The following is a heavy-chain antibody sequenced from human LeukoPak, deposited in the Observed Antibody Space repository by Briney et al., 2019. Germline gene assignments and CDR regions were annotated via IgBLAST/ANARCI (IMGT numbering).Heavy chain of an antibody. D-gene: IGHD2-2*02. J-gene: IGHJ6*03. CDR2: ISYDGINR. CDR3: ARDPTDIVVVPAAIDTLVPYYYYYMDV. Sequence: GRSLRLSCAASGFTFSSYAMHWVRQAPGKGLGWVAVISYDGINRYYADSVKGRFTISRDNSKNTLYVQMNSLRAEDTAVYYCARDPTDIVVVPAAIDTLVPYYYYYMDVWGKGTTVTVSS. CDR1: GFTFSSYA. V-gene: IGHV3-30*07.